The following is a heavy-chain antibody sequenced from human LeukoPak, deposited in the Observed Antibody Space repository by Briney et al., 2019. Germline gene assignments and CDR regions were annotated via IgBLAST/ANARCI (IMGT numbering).Heavy chain of an antibody. D-gene: IGHD1-26*01. Sequence: GSLRLSCAASGFTFSSYAMHWVRQAPGKGLEWVAVISYDGSNKYYADSVKGRFTISRDNSKNTLYLQMNSLRAEDTAVYYCARDGDTSGSYSAEYSQHWGQGTLVTVSS. V-gene: IGHV3-30-3*01. J-gene: IGHJ1*01. CDR2: ISYDGSNK. CDR1: GFTFSSYA. CDR3: ARDGDTSGSYSAEYSQH.